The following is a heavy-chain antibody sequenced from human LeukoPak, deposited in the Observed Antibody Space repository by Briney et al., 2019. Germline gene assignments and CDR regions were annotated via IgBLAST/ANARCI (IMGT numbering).Heavy chain of an antibody. J-gene: IGHJ4*02. CDR1: GGSFCGYY. CDR3: AREVGDTAMVTHFDY. D-gene: IGHD5-18*01. Sequence: SETLSLTCAVYGGSFCGYYWSWIRQPPGKGLEWIGEINHSGSTNYNPSLKSRVTISVDTSKNQFSLKLSSVTAADTAVYYCAREVGDTAMVTHFDYWGQGTLVTVSS. CDR2: INHSGST. V-gene: IGHV4-34*01.